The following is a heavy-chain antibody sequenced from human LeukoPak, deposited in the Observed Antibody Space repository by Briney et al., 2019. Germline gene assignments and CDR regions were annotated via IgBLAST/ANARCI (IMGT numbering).Heavy chain of an antibody. Sequence: SETLSLTCAVYGGSFSDYYWSWIRQPPGKGLEWIGEINHSGSTNYNPSLKSRVTISVDTSKNQFSLKLSSVTAADTAVYYCARKPLERFDYWGQGTLVTVSS. CDR3: ARKPLERFDY. CDR2: INHSGST. V-gene: IGHV4-34*01. J-gene: IGHJ4*02. CDR1: GGSFSDYY. D-gene: IGHD1-1*01.